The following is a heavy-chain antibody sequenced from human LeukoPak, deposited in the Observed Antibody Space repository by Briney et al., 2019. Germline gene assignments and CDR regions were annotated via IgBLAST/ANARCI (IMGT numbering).Heavy chain of an antibody. CDR3: AQDYSVFGGQDCFDP. CDR1: GYTFSTYG. D-gene: IGHD3-16*01. CDR2: IRPSDGHA. J-gene: IGHJ5*02. V-gene: IGHV1-18*01. Sequence: GASVKVSCKASGYTFSTYGISWVRQAPGQGLEWVGWIRPSDGHANYAQKFQSRVILTRDTSTNTVYIEVPRLTSDDTAFYYCAQDYSVFGGQDCFDPWGQGTLVTVSP.